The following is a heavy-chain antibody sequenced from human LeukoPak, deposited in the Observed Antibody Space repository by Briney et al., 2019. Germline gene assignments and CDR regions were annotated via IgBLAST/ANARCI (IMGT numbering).Heavy chain of an antibody. Sequence: PSETLSLTCTVSGGSISSGDYYWSWIRQPPGTGLEWIGYIYYSGSTYYNPSLKSRVTISVDTSKNQFSLKLSSVTAADTAVYYCARDRYCSGGSCYSGSWFDPWGQGTLVTVSS. CDR3: ARDRYCSGGSCYSGSWFDP. D-gene: IGHD2-15*01. J-gene: IGHJ5*02. V-gene: IGHV4-30-4*01. CDR1: GGSISSGDYY. CDR2: IYYSGST.